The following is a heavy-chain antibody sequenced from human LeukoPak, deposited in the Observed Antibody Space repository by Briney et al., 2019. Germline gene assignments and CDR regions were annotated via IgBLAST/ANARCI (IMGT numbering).Heavy chain of an antibody. CDR3: ARDKSGVALGY. Sequence: GGSLRLSCAASGLTFSSYGMHWVRQAPGKGLEWVAVISYDGSNKYYADSVKGRFTISRDNSKNTLYLQMNSLRAEDTAVYYCARDKSGVALGYWGQGTLVTVSS. CDR1: GLTFSSYG. V-gene: IGHV3-30*03. J-gene: IGHJ4*02. CDR2: ISYDGSNK. D-gene: IGHD2-8*02.